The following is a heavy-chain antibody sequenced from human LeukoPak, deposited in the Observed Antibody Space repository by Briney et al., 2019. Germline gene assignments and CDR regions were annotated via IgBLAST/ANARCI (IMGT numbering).Heavy chain of an antibody. CDR2: ISGIDGST. J-gene: IGHJ4*02. V-gene: IGHV3-23*01. D-gene: IGHD4-11*01. Sequence: GESLKISCAASGFSFTYYAMNWVRQAPGKGREWVSAISGIDGSTYYADSWKGRFTISRDNSKNTLYLHLNRLRAEDTAVYYCAKAGDYSSFHYWGQGTLVTVSS. CDR3: AKAGDYSSFHY. CDR1: GFSFTYYA.